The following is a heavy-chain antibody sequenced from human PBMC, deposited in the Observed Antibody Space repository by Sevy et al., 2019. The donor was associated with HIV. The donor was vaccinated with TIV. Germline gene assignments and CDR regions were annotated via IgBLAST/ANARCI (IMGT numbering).Heavy chain of an antibody. V-gene: IGHV3-7*01. J-gene: IGHJ4*02. CDR2: IKDNGRDT. Sequence: GGSLRLSCAASGFTFRKSWMGWFRQAPGKGLEWVADIKDNGRDTHYVDSVKGRFIVSRDNAKNSLFLQMNSLRDEDTAVYYCVIGLGANWGQGALVTVSS. CDR3: VIGLGAN. D-gene: IGHD3-16*01. CDR1: GFTFRKSW.